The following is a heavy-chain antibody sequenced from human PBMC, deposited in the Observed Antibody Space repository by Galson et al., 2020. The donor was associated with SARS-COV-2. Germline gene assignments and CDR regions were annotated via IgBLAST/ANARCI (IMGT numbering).Heavy chain of an antibody. CDR1: GCSISSSSYY. Sequence: SETLSLTCTVSGCSISSSSYYWGWHRPPPGKGLVWNGYIYYSAPTYYNPSLKSRVTISLDTSKNQFSLKLSSVTAADTAVYYCAKTITLALSRGFDYWGQGTLVTVSS. CDR3: AKTITLALSRGFDY. V-gene: IGHV4-39*07. CDR2: IYYSAPT. J-gene: IGHJ4*02. D-gene: IGHD6-19*01.